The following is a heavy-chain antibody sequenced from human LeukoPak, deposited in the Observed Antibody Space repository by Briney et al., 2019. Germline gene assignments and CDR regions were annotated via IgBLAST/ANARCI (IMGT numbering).Heavy chain of an antibody. CDR1: GFTFSSYA. V-gene: IGHV3-23*01. Sequence: GGSLRLSCAASGFTFSSYAMSWVRQAPGKGLEWVSAISGSGSSTYFADSVKGRVTISRDNSKNTLYLQMNSLRAEDTAVYYCAKAVGYSSGWPRFDYWAREPWSPSPQ. J-gene: IGHJ4*02. CDR3: AKAVGYSSGWPRFDY. D-gene: IGHD6-19*01. CDR2: ISGSGSST.